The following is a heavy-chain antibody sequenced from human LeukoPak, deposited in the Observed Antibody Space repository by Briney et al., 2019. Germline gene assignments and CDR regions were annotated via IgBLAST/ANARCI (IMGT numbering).Heavy chain of an antibody. V-gene: IGHV3-21*05. J-gene: IGHJ4*02. Sequence: GGSLRLSCAASGFTFSLYAMNWVRQAPGKGLEWVSYINDESSDIHYAGSVRGRFTISRDDARHTLYLQLSSLRVEDTAVYYCARDTFQPGLIDSWGQGTLVTVSS. CDR2: INDESSDI. CDR1: GFTFSLYA. D-gene: IGHD2-2*01. CDR3: ARDTFQPGLIDS.